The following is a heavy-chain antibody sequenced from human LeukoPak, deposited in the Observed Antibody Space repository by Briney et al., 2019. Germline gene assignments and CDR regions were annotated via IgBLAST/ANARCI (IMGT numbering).Heavy chain of an antibody. V-gene: IGHV5-51*01. D-gene: IGHD2-21*02. CDR1: GYSFTSYW. CDR3: VRARNGDYYGGDY. J-gene: IGHJ4*02. Sequence: GESLKISCKGSGYSFTSYWIGWVRQMPGKGLEWMGIIYPADSNTRYSPSFQGQVTISADKSLTTAYLQWSSLKASDTAMYYCVRARNGDYYGGDYWGQGTLVTVSS. CDR2: IYPADSNT.